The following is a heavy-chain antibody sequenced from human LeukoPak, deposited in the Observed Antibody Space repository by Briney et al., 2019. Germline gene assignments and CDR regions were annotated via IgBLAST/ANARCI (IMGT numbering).Heavy chain of an antibody. CDR2: INHSGST. D-gene: IGHD2-2*01. Sequence: SETLSLTCAVYGGSFSGYYWSWIRQHPGKGLEWIGEINHSGSTNYNPSLKSRVTISVDTSKNQFSLKLSSVTAADTAVYYCARGSQSTRPGGYWGQGTLVTVSS. CDR1: GGSFSGYY. J-gene: IGHJ4*02. CDR3: ARGSQSTRPGGY. V-gene: IGHV4-34*01.